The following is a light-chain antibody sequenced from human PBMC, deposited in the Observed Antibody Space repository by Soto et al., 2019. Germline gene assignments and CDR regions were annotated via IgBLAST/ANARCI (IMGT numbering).Light chain of an antibody. CDR3: ASWDDSLNNVL. Sequence: QSVLTQPPSLSGTPGQRVTISCSGSDSNIGGNVVSWYQQLPGAAPKLLLFSNYQRPSGVPDRFSGSKSGTSASLAISGLPSADEGDYYCASWDDSLNNVLFGGGTKVTVL. J-gene: IGLJ2*01. CDR2: SNY. CDR1: DSNIGGNV. V-gene: IGLV1-44*01.